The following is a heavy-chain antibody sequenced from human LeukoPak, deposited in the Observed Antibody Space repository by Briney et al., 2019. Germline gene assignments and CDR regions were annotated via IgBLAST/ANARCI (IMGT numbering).Heavy chain of an antibody. J-gene: IGHJ5*02. CDR3: ARQESYKTYNWFDP. CDR1: GYSFTSYW. Sequence: GESLKISCKGSGYSFTSYWIGWVRQMPGKGLEWMGIIYPSDSDTRYSPSFQGQVTISADKSIGTAYLQWSSLKASDTAMYYCARQESYKTYNWFDPWGQGTLVTVSS. CDR2: IYPSDSDT. D-gene: IGHD3-10*01. V-gene: IGHV5-51*01.